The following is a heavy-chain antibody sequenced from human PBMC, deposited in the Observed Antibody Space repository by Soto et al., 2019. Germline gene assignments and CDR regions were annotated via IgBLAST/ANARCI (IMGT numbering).Heavy chain of an antibody. CDR2: IFHTGGS. V-gene: IGHV4-38-2*01. Sequence: PPESLSLTCAVSASSISSAYFWGWIRQPPGKDLEWIATIFHTGGSYYNQSLKSQVTISVDTSNNQFSLRLNSVTAADTALYFCARTWLAGGTPADAFDLWGQGTMVTVSS. J-gene: IGHJ3*01. CDR1: ASSISSAYF. D-gene: IGHD2-15*01. CDR3: ARTWLAGGTPADAFDL.